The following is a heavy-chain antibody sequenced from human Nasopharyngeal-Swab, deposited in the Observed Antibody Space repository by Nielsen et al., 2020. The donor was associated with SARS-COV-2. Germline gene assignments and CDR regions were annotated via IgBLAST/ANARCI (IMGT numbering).Heavy chain of an antibody. CDR3: ARGRGSSTSMIGY. V-gene: IGHV3-74*01. Sequence: GGSLRLSCAASGFTFSNYRMHWVRQAPGKGLVWVSRINGHGSSLNYADFVKGRFTISTDNAKSTLYLEMNSLRAEDTAVYYCARGRGSSTSMIGYWGQGTLVTVSS. CDR1: GFTFSNYR. D-gene: IGHD2/OR15-2a*01. J-gene: IGHJ4*02. CDR2: INGHGSSL.